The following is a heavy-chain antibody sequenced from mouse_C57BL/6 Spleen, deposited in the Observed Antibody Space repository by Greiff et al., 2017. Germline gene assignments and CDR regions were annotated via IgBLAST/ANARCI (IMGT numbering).Heavy chain of an antibody. Sequence: EVQLQQSGGGLVKPGGSLKLSCAASGFTFSDYGMHWVRQAPEKGLEWVAYISSGSSTIYYADTVKGRFTISRDNAKNTPCLQLTSLKAEDTAMYYCARRVTGSDFGGWGPGATLTVSS. CDR2: ISSGSSTI. D-gene: IGHD2-13*01. CDR1: GFTFSDYG. J-gene: IGHJ2*01. V-gene: IGHV5-17*01. CDR3: ARRVTGSDFGG.